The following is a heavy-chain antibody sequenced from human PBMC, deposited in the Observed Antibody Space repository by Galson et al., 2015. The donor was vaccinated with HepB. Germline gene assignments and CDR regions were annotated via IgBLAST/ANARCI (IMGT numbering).Heavy chain of an antibody. CDR3: ARSKAWRSFLEWLPPNWFDP. J-gene: IGHJ5*02. Sequence: SVKVSCKASGYTFTSYDINWVRQATGQGLEWMGWMNPNSGNTGYAQKFQGRVTMTRNTSISTAYMELSSLRSEDTAVYYCARSKAWRSFLEWLPPNWFDPWGQGTLVTVSS. CDR1: GYTFTSYD. V-gene: IGHV1-8*01. D-gene: IGHD3-3*01. CDR2: MNPNSGNT.